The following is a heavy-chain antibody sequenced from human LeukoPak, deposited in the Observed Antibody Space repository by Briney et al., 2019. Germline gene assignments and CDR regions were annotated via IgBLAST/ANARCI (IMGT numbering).Heavy chain of an antibody. V-gene: IGHV1-69*13. Sequence: ASVTVSCTASGGTFSIYAISWVRQAPGQGLEWMGGIIPIFGTANYAQKFQGRVTITADESTSTAYMELSSLRSEDTAVYYCARAGTPYYYDSSGYYYFDYWGQGTLVTVSS. CDR2: IIPIFGTA. CDR1: GGTFSIYA. D-gene: IGHD3-22*01. CDR3: ARAGTPYYYDSSGYYYFDY. J-gene: IGHJ4*02.